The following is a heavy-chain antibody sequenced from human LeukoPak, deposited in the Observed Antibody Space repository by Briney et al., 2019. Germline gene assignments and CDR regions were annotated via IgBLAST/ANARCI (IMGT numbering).Heavy chain of an antibody. Sequence: SETLSLTCTVSGGSISSSSYYWGWIRQPPGKGLEWIGSIYYSGSTYYNPSLKSRVTISVDTSKNQFSLKLSSVTAADTAVYYCARIYGSATNWFDPWGQGTLVTVSS. D-gene: IGHD3-10*01. CDR2: IYYSGST. CDR3: ARIYGSATNWFDP. J-gene: IGHJ5*02. CDR1: GGSISSSSYY. V-gene: IGHV4-39*01.